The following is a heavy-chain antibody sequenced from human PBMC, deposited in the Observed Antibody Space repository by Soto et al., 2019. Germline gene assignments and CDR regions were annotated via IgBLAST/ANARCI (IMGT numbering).Heavy chain of an antibody. CDR3: AKIAAAGTYWFDP. V-gene: IGHV4-59*01. CDR2: IYYSGST. D-gene: IGHD6-13*01. Sequence: SETLSLTCTVSGGSISSYYWSWIRQPPGKGLEWIGYIYYSGSTNYNPSLKSRVTISVDTSKNQFSLKLSSVTAADTAVYYCAKIAAAGTYWFDPCGQGTLLTVSS. J-gene: IGHJ5*02. CDR1: GGSISSYY.